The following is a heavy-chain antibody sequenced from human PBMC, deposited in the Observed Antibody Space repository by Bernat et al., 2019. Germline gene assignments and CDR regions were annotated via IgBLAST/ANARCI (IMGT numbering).Heavy chain of an antibody. J-gene: IGHJ4*02. Sequence: EAQLLESGGGLVEPGGSLRLSCTASGFTFSDYAMSWVRLAPGKGLDWVSSITRGGITHYADAVKGRFTISRDNSKNTLYLQMNSLRAEDTAVFYCAKSFRAFDSSTNYLAFNHWGQGTLVTVSS. CDR2: ITRGGIT. V-gene: IGHV3-23*01. D-gene: IGHD5-24*01. CDR3: AKSFRAFDSSTNYLAFNH. CDR1: GFTFSDYA.